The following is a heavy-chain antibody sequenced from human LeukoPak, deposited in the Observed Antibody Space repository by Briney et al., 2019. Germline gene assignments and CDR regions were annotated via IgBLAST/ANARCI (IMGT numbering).Heavy chain of an antibody. CDR3: ARRSRIVGATSYYYYYMDV. D-gene: IGHD1-26*01. Sequence: GASVKVSCKASGYTFTGYYMHWVRQAPGQGLEWMGWINPNSGGTNYAQKFQGRVTMTRDTSISTAYMELSRLGSDDTAVYYCARRSRIVGATSYYYYYMDVWGKGTTVTVSS. V-gene: IGHV1-2*02. CDR1: GYTFTGYY. CDR2: INPNSGGT. J-gene: IGHJ6*03.